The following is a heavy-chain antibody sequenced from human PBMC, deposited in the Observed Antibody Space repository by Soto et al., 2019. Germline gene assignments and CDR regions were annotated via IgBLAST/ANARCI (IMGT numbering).Heavy chain of an antibody. Sequence: PGGSLRLSCAASGFTFSSYAMSWIRQAPGKGLEWVSYISSSGSTIYYADSVKGRFTISRDNAKNSLYLQMNSLRAEDTAVYYCARAAPLGNWFDPWGQGTLVPVSS. CDR2: ISSSGSTI. CDR1: GFTFSSYA. J-gene: IGHJ5*02. V-gene: IGHV3-11*01. CDR3: ARAAPLGNWFDP.